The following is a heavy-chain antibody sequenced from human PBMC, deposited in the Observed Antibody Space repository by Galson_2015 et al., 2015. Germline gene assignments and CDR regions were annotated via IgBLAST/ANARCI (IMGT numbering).Heavy chain of an antibody. V-gene: IGHV3-48*03. Sequence: SLRLSCAASGFTFSTYEMNWVRQAPGKGLEWVSYISNSGNTVFYADSVKGRFTISRDNAKNSLYLQMNSLRAEDTVVYYCASSRWDYFDSWGQGTLVTVSS. D-gene: IGHD1-26*01. J-gene: IGHJ4*02. CDR2: ISNSGNTV. CDR3: ASSRWDYFDS. CDR1: GFTFSTYE.